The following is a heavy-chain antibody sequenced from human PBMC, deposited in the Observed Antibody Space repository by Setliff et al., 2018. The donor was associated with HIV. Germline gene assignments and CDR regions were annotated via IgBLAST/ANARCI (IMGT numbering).Heavy chain of an antibody. V-gene: IGHV3-30*02. J-gene: IGHJ4*02. CDR1: GFSFNTYG. Sequence: PGGSLRLSCAASGFSFNTYGMHWVRQAPGRGLEWVAFIRHDESKKLYGDSVRGRFTVTRDNFKNILYLQMNNMTNEDTARYYCVKPLNSRSFSGDFDFWGQGTMVTVSS. D-gene: IGHD1-26*01. CDR2: IRHDESKK. CDR3: VKPLNSRSFSGDFDF.